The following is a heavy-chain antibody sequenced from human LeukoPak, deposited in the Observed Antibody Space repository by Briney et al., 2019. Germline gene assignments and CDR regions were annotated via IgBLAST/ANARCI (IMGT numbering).Heavy chain of an antibody. Sequence: AGGSLRLSCVASGFTLRSYVMNWVRQAPGKGLEWVSYISSSSSTIYYADSVKGRFTISRDNAKNSLYLQMNSLRAEDTAVYYCARDRWEGYGALHYFDYWGQGTLVTVSS. D-gene: IGHD4-17*01. V-gene: IGHV3-48*01. CDR3: ARDRWEGYGALHYFDY. J-gene: IGHJ4*02. CDR2: ISSSSSTI. CDR1: GFTLRSYV.